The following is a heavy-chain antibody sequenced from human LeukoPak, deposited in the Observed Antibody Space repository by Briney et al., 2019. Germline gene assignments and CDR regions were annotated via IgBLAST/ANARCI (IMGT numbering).Heavy chain of an antibody. CDR2: IIPILGIA. J-gene: IGHJ4*02. CDR1: GGTFSSYT. Sequence: SVKVSCKASGGTFSSYTISWVRQAPGQGLEWMGRIIPILGIANYAQKFQGRVTITADKSTSTAYMELSSLRSEDTAAYYCARELGDSSGFFDYWGQGTLVTVSS. V-gene: IGHV1-69*04. D-gene: IGHD3-22*01. CDR3: ARELGDSSGFFDY.